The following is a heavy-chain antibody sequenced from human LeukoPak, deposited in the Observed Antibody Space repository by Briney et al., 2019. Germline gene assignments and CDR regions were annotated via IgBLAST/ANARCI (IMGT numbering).Heavy chain of an antibody. J-gene: IGHJ4*02. CDR1: GFTFSSYG. Sequence: GGSLRLSCAASGFTFSSYGMNWVRQAPGKGLEWVSYISSSSSTIYYADSVKGRFTISRDNAKNSLYLQMNSLRAEDTAVYYCARDRNLWFGESYGYFDYWGQGTLVTVSS. V-gene: IGHV3-48*01. CDR2: ISSSSSTI. CDR3: ARDRNLWFGESYGYFDY. D-gene: IGHD3-10*01.